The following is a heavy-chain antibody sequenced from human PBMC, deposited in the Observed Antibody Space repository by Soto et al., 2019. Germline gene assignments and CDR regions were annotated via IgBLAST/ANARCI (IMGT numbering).Heavy chain of an antibody. Sequence: ASVKVSCKASGGTFSSYAMSWVRQAPGEGLEWVSAISGSGGSTYYADSVKGRFTISRDNSKNTPYLQMNSLRAEDTAVYYCASTVTTYYYYGMDVWGQGTTVTVSS. J-gene: IGHJ6*02. CDR1: GGTFSSYA. CDR2: ISGSGGST. D-gene: IGHD4-4*01. CDR3: ASTVTTYYYYGMDV. V-gene: IGHV3-23*01.